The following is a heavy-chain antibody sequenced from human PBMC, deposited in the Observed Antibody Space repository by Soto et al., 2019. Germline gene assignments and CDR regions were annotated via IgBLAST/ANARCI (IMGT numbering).Heavy chain of an antibody. D-gene: IGHD1-26*01. Sequence: QVQLVESGGGVVQPGRSLRLSCAASGFTFSSYGMHWVRQAPGKGLEWVALIWYDGSNKYYADSVKGRFTISRDNSKNTLYLQMNSLRAEGTAVYYCARDQGAYAEYLQQWGQGTLVTVSS. V-gene: IGHV3-33*01. CDR2: IWYDGSNK. J-gene: IGHJ1*01. CDR1: GFTFSSYG. CDR3: ARDQGAYAEYLQQ.